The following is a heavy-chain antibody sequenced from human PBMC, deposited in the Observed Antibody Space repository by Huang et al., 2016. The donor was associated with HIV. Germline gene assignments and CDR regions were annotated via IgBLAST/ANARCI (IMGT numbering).Heavy chain of an antibody. D-gene: IGHD5-18*01. CDR2: IYYSGST. V-gene: IGHV4-59*11. CDR1: SGPSSDHY. CDR3: ARGGYTYGFYWYFDL. J-gene: IGHJ2*01. Sequence: QVQLQESGPGLVKPSETLSLTCTVSSGPSSDHYWSWLRQPPGTGLEGIGSIYYSGSTNYNSSLESRVIMFVDTSENQLSLKFRSVTAADTAMYYCARGGYTYGFYWYFDLWGRGTLVTVSS.